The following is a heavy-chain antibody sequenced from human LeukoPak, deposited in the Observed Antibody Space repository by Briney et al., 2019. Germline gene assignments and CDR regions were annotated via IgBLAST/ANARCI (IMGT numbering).Heavy chain of an antibody. CDR3: ARRILGAPYAFDI. Sequence: RGSLRLSCAASGFTFSSYAMSWVRQAPGKGLEWISGISGNGDYTIYAGSVKGRFTISRDSSKNTLCLQMNSLRAEDTALYYCARRILGAPYAFDIWGQGTMVIVSS. J-gene: IGHJ3*02. CDR2: ISGNGDYT. CDR1: GFTFSSYA. V-gene: IGHV3-23*01. D-gene: IGHD1-26*01.